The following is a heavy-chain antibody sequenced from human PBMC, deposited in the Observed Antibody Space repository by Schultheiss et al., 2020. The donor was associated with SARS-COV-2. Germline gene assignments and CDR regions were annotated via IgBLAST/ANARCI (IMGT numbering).Heavy chain of an antibody. D-gene: IGHD6-13*01. CDR3: ARVEISSSWYLWFDP. CDR1: GFTFSDYY. V-gene: IGHV3-11*01. Sequence: GGSLRLSCAASGFTFSDYYMSWIRQAPGKGLEWVSYISSSGSTIYYADSVKGRFTISRDNAKNSLYLQMNSLRAEDTAVYYCARVEISSSWYLWFDPWGQGTLVTVSS. J-gene: IGHJ5*02. CDR2: ISSSGSTI.